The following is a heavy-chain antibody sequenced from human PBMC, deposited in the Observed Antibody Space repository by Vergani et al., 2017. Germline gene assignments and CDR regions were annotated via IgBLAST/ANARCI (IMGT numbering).Heavy chain of an antibody. CDR1: GYSIGSGYY. CDR2: IYHGGRT. D-gene: IGHD3-16*01. CDR3: AGHPFVTGTQADY. Sequence: QVQLQESGPGLVKPSETLSLTCAVSGYSIGSGYYWDWIRQPPGKGLEWIGSIYHGGRTYYNPSLKSRVTISVDMSKNQFFLKLSSVTAADTAVYYCAGHPFVTGTQADYWGQGTLVTVSS. V-gene: IGHV4-38-2*01. J-gene: IGHJ4*02.